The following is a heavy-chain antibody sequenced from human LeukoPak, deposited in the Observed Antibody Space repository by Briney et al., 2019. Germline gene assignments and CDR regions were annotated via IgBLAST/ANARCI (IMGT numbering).Heavy chain of an antibody. CDR3: ARGHYYGSGSYLFDY. D-gene: IGHD3-10*01. J-gene: IGHJ4*02. V-gene: IGHV1-69*06. CDR2: IIPIFGTA. Sequence: SVKVSCKASGGTFSSYAISWVRQAPGQGLDWMGGIIPIFGTANYAQKFQGRVTITADKSTSTAYMELSSLRSEDTAVYYCARGHYYGSGSYLFDYWGQGTLVTVSS. CDR1: GGTFSSYA.